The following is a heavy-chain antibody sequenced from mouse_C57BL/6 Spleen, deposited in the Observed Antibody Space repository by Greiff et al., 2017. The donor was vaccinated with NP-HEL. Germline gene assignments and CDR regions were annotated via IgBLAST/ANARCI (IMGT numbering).Heavy chain of an antibody. D-gene: IGHD3-1*01. CDR2: IDPANGNT. CDR1: GFTIKNTY. CDR3: ARSGWPGYFDY. J-gene: IGHJ2*01. Sequence: EVQLQQSVAELVRPGASVKLSCTASGFTIKNTYMHWVKQRPEQGLEWIGRIDPANGNTKYAPKFQGKATITADTSSNTAYLQLSSLTSEDTAIYYCARSGWPGYFDYWGQGTTLTVAS. V-gene: IGHV14-3*01.